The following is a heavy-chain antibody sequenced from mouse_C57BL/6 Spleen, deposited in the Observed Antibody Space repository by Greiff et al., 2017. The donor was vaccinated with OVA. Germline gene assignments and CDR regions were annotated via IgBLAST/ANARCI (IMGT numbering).Heavy chain of an antibody. J-gene: IGHJ4*01. CDR3: ARNYYGSSYVGYYAMDY. CDR2: IDPSDSET. CDR1: GYTFTSYW. Sequence: VQLQQPGAELVRPGSSVKLSCKASGYTFTSYWMHWVKQRPIQGLEWIGNIDPSDSETHYNQKFKDKATLTVDKSSSTAYMQLSSLTSEDSAVYYCARNYYGSSYVGYYAMDYWGQGTSVTVSS. V-gene: IGHV1-52*01. D-gene: IGHD1-1*01.